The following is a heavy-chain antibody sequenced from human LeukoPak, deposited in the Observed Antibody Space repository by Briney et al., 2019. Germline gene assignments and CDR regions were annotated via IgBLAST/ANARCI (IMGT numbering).Heavy chain of an antibody. D-gene: IGHD3-9*01. CDR1: GFIFAGHF. Sequence: GASVTVSCKASGFIFAGHFMHWVRQAPGQGLEWMGWINPNSGETKYSQKFQGRVTVTTDTSITTTYMELRSLRSDDTAVFYCAKGGHTTGYDYFDHWGQGTLVTVSS. CDR3: AKGGHTTGYDYFDH. CDR2: INPNSGET. J-gene: IGHJ4*02. V-gene: IGHV1-2*02.